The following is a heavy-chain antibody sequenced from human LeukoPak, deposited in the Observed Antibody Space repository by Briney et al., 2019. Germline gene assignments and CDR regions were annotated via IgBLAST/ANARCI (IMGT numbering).Heavy chain of an antibody. Sequence: ASVKVSCKASGGTFSSYAISWVRQAPGQGLEWMGGIIPIFGTANYAQKFQGRVTITTDESTSTAYMELSSLRSKDTAVYYCARDLYYDFWSGYSHLDYWGQGTLVTVSS. CDR3: ARDLYYDFWSGYSHLDY. J-gene: IGHJ4*02. D-gene: IGHD3-3*01. V-gene: IGHV1-69*05. CDR1: GGTFSSYA. CDR2: IIPIFGTA.